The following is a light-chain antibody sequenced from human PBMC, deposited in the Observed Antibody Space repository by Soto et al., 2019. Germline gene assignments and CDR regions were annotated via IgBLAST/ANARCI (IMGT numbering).Light chain of an antibody. CDR2: QDT. CDR1: KLGDKY. V-gene: IGLV3-1*01. CDR3: QAWDSSIVT. Sequence: SYELTQPPSVSVSPGQTASITCSGDKLGDKYICWYQQKPGQSPVLLIYQDTKRPSEIPERFSGSNSGNTATLTISGTQAMDEGDYYCQAWDSSIVTFGGGTKLTVL. J-gene: IGLJ2*01.